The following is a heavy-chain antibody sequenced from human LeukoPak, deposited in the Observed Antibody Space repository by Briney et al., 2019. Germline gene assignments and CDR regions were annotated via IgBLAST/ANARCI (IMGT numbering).Heavy chain of an antibody. D-gene: IGHD3-10*01. CDR1: GFTFGVDG. CDR3: SRDFWRFGLDF. CDR2: IRSKSYGGTS. V-gene: IGHV3-49*03. J-gene: IGHJ4*02. Sequence: PGGSLRLSCIASGFTFGVDGMSWFRQAPGKGLEWVAFIRSKSYGGTSEYAASVRGRFTVSRDDFKSIAYLQMESLKTEDTAVYYCSRDFWRFGLDFRGQGTPVTVSS.